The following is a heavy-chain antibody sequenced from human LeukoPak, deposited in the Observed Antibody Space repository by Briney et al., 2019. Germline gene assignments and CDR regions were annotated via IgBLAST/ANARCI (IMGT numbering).Heavy chain of an antibody. D-gene: IGHD6-6*01. J-gene: IGHJ4*02. Sequence: PSETLSLTCTVSGGSISIYYWSWIRQPAGKGLEWIGRIYTSGSTDYNPSLKSRVTMSVDTSKNQFSLKLSSVTAADTAVYYCASSYSSSSGLVFDYWGQGTLVTVSS. CDR2: IYTSGST. CDR3: ASSYSSSSGLVFDY. CDR1: GGSISIYY. V-gene: IGHV4-4*07.